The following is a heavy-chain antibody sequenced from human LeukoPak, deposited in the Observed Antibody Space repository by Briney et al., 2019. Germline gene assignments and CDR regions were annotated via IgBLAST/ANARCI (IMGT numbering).Heavy chain of an antibody. CDR3: AKSRGSSGFS. CDR2: IYYTGNT. D-gene: IGHD3-22*01. Sequence: SQTLSLTCSVSGGSISSGGFYWSWIRQHPGKGLEYIGYIYYTGNTYYNPSLKSRVTISLDTPKNQFSLKLSSVTAADTAVYYCAKSRGSSGFSWGQGTLVTVSS. J-gene: IGHJ5*02. CDR1: GGSISSGGFY. V-gene: IGHV4-31*03.